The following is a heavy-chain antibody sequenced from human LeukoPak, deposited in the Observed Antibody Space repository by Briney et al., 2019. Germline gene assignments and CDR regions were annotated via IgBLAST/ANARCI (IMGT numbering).Heavy chain of an antibody. D-gene: IGHD4-23*01. J-gene: IGHJ4*02. V-gene: IGHV3-23*01. Sequence: PGGSLRLSCAASGFTINNYGTAWVRQVPGKGLEWVSVISGGVGITNYADSVKGRFTISRDTSENTLYLQMNSLRADDTGVYYCAKGVGGNPRYYFDYWGQGTVVTVSS. CDR2: ISGGVGIT. CDR1: GFTINNYG. CDR3: AKGVGGNPRYYFDY.